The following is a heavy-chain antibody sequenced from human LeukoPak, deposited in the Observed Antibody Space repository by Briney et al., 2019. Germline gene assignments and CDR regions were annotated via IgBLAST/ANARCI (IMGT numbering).Heavy chain of an antibody. CDR3: AKDGADIVVVPAANWYFDL. D-gene: IGHD2-2*01. V-gene: IGHV3-23*01. CDR2: ISGSGGST. Sequence: TGGSLRLSCAASGFTFSSYAMSWVRQAPGKGLEWVSAISGSGGSTYYADSVKGRFTISRDNSKNTLYLQMNSLRAEDTAVYYCAKDGADIVVVPAANWYFDLWGRGTLVTVPS. CDR1: GFTFSSYA. J-gene: IGHJ2*01.